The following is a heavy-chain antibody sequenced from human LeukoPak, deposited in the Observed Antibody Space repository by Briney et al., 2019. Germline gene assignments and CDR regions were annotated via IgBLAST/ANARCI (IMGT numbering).Heavy chain of an antibody. V-gene: IGHV4-31*03. J-gene: IGHJ4*02. CDR1: GGSISSGGYY. D-gene: IGHD3-3*01. CDR2: IYYSGST. CDR3: ARRTEGLAYYDFWSGYLDY. Sequence: SQTLSLTCTVSGGSISSGGYYWSWIRQHPGKGLEWIGYIYYSGSTYYNSSLKSRVTISVDTSKNQFSLKLSSVTAADTAVYYCARRTEGLAYYDFWSGYLDYWGQGTLVTVSS.